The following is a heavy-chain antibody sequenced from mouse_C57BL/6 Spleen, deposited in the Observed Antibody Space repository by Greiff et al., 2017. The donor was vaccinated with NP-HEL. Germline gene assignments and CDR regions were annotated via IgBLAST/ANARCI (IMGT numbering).Heavy chain of an antibody. CDR2: INPNNGGT. D-gene: IGHD1-1*01. V-gene: IGHV1-26*01. CDR1: GYTFTDYY. J-gene: IGHJ2*01. Sequence: VQLQQSGPELVKPGASVKISCKASGYTFTDYYMNWVKQSHGKSLEWIGDINPNNGGTSYNQKFKGKATLTVDKSSSTAYMELRSLTSEDSAVYYCARDFAVVAKGDYWGQGTTLTVSS. CDR3: ARDFAVVAKGDY.